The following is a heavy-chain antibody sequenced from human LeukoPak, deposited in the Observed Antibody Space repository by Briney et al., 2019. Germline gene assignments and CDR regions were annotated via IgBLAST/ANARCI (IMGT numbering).Heavy chain of an antibody. Sequence: GESLKISCKGSGYSFTSYWIGWVRQMPGKGLEWMGIIYPGDSDTRYSPSFQGQVTISADKSISPAYLQWSSLKASDTAMYYCARLAVAGTPSYYYMDVWGKGTTVTVSS. D-gene: IGHD6-19*01. CDR2: IYPGDSDT. CDR3: ARLAVAGTPSYYYMDV. J-gene: IGHJ6*03. V-gene: IGHV5-51*01. CDR1: GYSFTSYW.